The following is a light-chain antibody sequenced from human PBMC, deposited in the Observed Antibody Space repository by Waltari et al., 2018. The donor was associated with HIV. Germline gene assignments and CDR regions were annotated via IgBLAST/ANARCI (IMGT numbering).Light chain of an antibody. CDR1: QSVTKN. V-gene: IGKV3-15*01. Sequence: EVVLTQSPATVSVSPGGRVILSCRASQSVTKNLAGYQQKTGQAPRRGICGVSTRAAGVPAMFTGRGSGTQFTLTISSLQSEDFAIYYCQQYHNYWTFGQGSK. J-gene: IGKJ1*01. CDR2: GVS. CDR3: QQYHNYWT.